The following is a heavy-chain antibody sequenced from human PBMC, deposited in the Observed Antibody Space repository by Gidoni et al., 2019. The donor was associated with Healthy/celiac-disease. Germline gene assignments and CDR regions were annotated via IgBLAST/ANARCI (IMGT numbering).Heavy chain of an antibody. V-gene: IGHV4-34*01. CDR3: ARRLVRSRFDY. CDR1: GGSFSGYY. D-gene: IGHD6-19*01. J-gene: IGHJ4*02. Sequence: QVQLQQWGAGLLKPSETLSLTCAVYGGSFSGYYWSWIRQPPGKGLEWIGEINHSGSTNYNPSLKSRVTISVDTSKNQFSLKLSSVTAADTAVYYCARRLVRSRFDYWGQGTLVTVSS. CDR2: INHSGST.